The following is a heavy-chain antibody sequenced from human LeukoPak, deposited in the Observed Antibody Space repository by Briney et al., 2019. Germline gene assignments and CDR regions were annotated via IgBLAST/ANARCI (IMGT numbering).Heavy chain of an antibody. J-gene: IGHJ4*02. CDR3: ARNTLAYCSGDVDS. CDR1: GFTFSSYA. CDR2: ISYDGSNK. Sequence: PGRSLRLSCAASGFTFSSYALHWVRQAPGKGLEWVAVISYDGSNKYYADSVKGRFTISRDNSKNTLYLQMNSLRVEDTAVYYCARNTLAYCSGDVDSWGQGTLVTVSS. V-gene: IGHV3-30*04. D-gene: IGHD2-21*01.